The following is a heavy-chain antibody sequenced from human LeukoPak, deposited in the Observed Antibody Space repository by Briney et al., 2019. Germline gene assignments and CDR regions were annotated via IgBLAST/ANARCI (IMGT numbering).Heavy chain of an antibody. CDR3: AKDLNRGLPDY. J-gene: IGHJ4*02. Sequence: PGESLRLSCAASGFTFSSYGMHWVRQAPGKGLEWVAVVSYDGSKYYADSVKGRFTISRDNSKNTLYLQMSSLRAEDTAVYYCAKDLNRGLPDYWGQGTLVTVSS. D-gene: IGHD2-21*01. CDR1: GFTFSSYG. CDR2: VSYDGSK. V-gene: IGHV3-30*18.